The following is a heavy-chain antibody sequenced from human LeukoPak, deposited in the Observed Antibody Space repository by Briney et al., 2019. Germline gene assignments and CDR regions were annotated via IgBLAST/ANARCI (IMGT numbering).Heavy chain of an antibody. D-gene: IGHD2-2*01. Sequence: GGSLRLSCAASGLTFSSHWMHWVRQAPGKGLVWVAVISYDGSNKYYADSVKGRFTISRDNSKNTLYLQMNSLRAEDTAVYYCARDRREYQLPLDYWGQGTLVTVSS. V-gene: IGHV3-30-3*01. CDR3: ARDRREYQLPLDY. J-gene: IGHJ4*02. CDR1: GLTFSSHW. CDR2: ISYDGSNK.